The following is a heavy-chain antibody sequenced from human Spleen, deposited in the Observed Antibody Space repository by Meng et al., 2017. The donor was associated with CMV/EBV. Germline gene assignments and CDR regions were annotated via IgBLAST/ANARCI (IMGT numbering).Heavy chain of an antibody. D-gene: IGHD2/OR15-2a*01. CDR2: FGGSGGST. J-gene: IGHJ6*02. CDR1: GFTFSSYA. V-gene: IGHV3-23*01. Sequence: GESLKISCAASGFTFSSYAMTWVRQAPGKGLEWVSSFGGSGGSTYYADSLKGRFTISRDNAKNSLYLQMNSLRAEDTAVYYCARVSVIRGSAMDVWGQGTTVTVSS. CDR3: ARVSVIRGSAMDV.